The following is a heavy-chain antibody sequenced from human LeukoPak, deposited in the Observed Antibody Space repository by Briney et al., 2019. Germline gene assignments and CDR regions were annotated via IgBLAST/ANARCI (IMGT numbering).Heavy chain of an antibody. Sequence: SETLSLTCAVSGGSIINSIYHWGWIRQPPGEGLEWIGSIHHTGPTYYNPSLKSRLIISVDTSNNQFSLKLRSVTAADTAVYYCARHSGLAMANYYGMDAWGQGTTVTVSS. V-gene: IGHV4-39*01. J-gene: IGHJ6*02. CDR1: GGSIINSIYH. CDR3: ARHSGLAMANYYGMDA. CDR2: IHHTGPT. D-gene: IGHD6-19*01.